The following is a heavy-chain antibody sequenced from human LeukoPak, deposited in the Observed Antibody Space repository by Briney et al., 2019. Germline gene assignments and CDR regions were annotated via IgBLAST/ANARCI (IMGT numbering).Heavy chain of an antibody. D-gene: IGHD5-18*01. CDR3: ARGYSCDH. CDR1: AFRFSDYS. V-gene: IGHV3-48*02. J-gene: IGHJ4*02. CDR2: ISTGSNTI. Sequence: PGGSLRLSCAASAFRFSDYSMNWVRQAPGKGLEWVSYISTGSNTIYYADSVKGRFTISRDNAKNSLYLQMNSLRDEDTAVYYCARGYSCDHWGQGTLVTVSS.